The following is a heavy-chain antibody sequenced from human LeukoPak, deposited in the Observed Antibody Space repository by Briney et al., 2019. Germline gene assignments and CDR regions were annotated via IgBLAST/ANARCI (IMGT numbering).Heavy chain of an antibody. CDR3: ATRSSNAYGLTYYGMDV. V-gene: IGHV1-24*01. D-gene: IGHD3-10*01. CDR1: GYTHTELS. Sequence: GASVKVSCKVSGYTHTELSMHWVRQAPGKGLEWMGGFDPEDGETIYAQKFQGRVTMTEDTSTDTAYMELSSLRSEDTAVYYCATRSSNAYGLTYYGMDVWGKGTTVTVSS. J-gene: IGHJ6*04. CDR2: FDPEDGET.